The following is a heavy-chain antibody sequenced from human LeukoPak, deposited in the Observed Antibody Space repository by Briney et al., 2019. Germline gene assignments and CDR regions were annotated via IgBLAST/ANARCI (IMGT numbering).Heavy chain of an antibody. J-gene: IGHJ4*02. Sequence: GASVKVSCKASGYTFTGNYIHWVRQAPGQGLEWMGWINPNSGGTDYAQKFQGRVTMTRDTSISTAYMELSRLRSDDTAVYYCARVRIVATGFDYWGQGTLVTVSS. V-gene: IGHV1-2*02. CDR2: INPNSGGT. D-gene: IGHD5-12*01. CDR1: GYTFTGNY. CDR3: ARVRIVATGFDY.